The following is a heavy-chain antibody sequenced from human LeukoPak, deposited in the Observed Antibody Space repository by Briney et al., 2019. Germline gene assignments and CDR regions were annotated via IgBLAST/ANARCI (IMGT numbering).Heavy chain of an antibody. Sequence: GGSLRLSCAASGFIFNNYCMTWVRQAPGEGLEWVANIQQDGSQKYYVDSVKGRFTISRDNSKNALYLQMNSLRAEDTAVYYCAKDLYGSGSYYPDYWGQGTLVTVSS. CDR1: GFIFNNYC. J-gene: IGHJ4*02. V-gene: IGHV3-7*03. D-gene: IGHD3-10*01. CDR3: AKDLYGSGSYYPDY. CDR2: IQQDGSQK.